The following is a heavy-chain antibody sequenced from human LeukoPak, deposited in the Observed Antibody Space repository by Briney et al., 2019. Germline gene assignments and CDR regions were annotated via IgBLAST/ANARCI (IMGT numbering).Heavy chain of an antibody. CDR3: ARCDVGDGYSHY. CDR2: IYSGGST. V-gene: IGHV3-53*01. Sequence: PGGSLRLSCAASGFTVSSNYMSWVRQAPGKGLEWVSVIYSGGSTYYADSVKGRFTISRDNSKNTLYLQMNSLRTEDTAVYYCARCDVGDGYSHYWGQGTLVTVSS. J-gene: IGHJ4*02. CDR1: GFTVSSNY. D-gene: IGHD5-24*01.